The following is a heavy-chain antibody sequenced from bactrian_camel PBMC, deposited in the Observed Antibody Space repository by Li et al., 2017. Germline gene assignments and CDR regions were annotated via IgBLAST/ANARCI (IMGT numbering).Heavy chain of an antibody. CDR2: IDVDDYT. D-gene: IGHD2*01. CDR3: AANTGRGGYCGKRSGDFDY. Sequence: HVQLVESGGGSVQAGGSLRLSCAASGYSGSRFCGGWFRQAPGKERDWVATIDVDDYTTYLDSVKGRFTISKDDTKKTLYLSMNSLKPEDTASYFCAANTGRGGYCGKRSGDFDYWGQGTQVTVS. CDR1: GYSGSRFC. J-gene: IGHJ6*01. V-gene: IGHV3S55*01.